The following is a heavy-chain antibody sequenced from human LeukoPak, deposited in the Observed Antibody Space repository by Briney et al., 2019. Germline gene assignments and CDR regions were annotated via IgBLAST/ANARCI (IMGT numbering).Heavy chain of an antibody. Sequence: SETLSLTCTVSGGSISSSSYHWGWIRQPPGKGLEWIGSIYYSGTTYYNPSLKSRVTISVDTSKNQFSLRLSSVTAADTAVYYCARQRGYCSGGSCYRTPHFDYWGQGTLVTVSP. V-gene: IGHV4-39*01. CDR2: IYYSGTT. D-gene: IGHD2-15*01. CDR3: ARQRGYCSGGSCYRTPHFDY. J-gene: IGHJ4*02. CDR1: GGSISSSSYH.